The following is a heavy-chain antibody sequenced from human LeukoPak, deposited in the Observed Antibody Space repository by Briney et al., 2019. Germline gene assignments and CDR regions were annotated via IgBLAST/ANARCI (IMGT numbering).Heavy chain of an antibody. CDR1: GFTFSSYA. J-gene: IGHJ4*02. Sequence: GGSLRLSCAASGFTFSSYAMHCVRQAPGKGLEWVAVISYDGSNKYYADSVKGRFTISRDNSKNTLYLQMNSLRAEDTAVYYCARRRFDYWGQGTLVTVSS. CDR2: ISYDGSNK. V-gene: IGHV3-30*04. CDR3: ARRRFDY.